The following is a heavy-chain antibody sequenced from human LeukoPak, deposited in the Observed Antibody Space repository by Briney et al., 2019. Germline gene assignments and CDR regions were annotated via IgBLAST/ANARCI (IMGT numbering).Heavy chain of an antibody. CDR1: GYTFTSYG. Sequence: GASVKVSCKASGYTFTSYGISWVRQAPGQGLEWMGWISAYNGNTNYAQKLQGRVTMTTDTSTSTAHMELRSLRSDDTAVYYCASTTGDYYDSFEEWGQGTLVTVSS. J-gene: IGHJ4*02. CDR3: ASTTGDYYDSFEE. V-gene: IGHV1-18*01. D-gene: IGHD3-22*01. CDR2: ISAYNGNT.